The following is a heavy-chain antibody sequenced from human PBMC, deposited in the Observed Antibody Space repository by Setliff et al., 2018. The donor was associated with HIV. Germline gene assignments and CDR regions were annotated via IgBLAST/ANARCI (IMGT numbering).Heavy chain of an antibody. J-gene: IGHJ4*02. CDR1: GGSISSYY. V-gene: IGHV4-59*08. CDR3: ATLDHSGGNFLAY. CDR2: IYYSGTT. Sequence: SETLSLTCTVSGGSISSYYWSWIRQPPGKGLEWIGHIYYSGTTIYNPSLKSRITISLDTSKEQFSLELSSATAADTAVYYCATLDHSGGNFLAYWGQGSLVTVSS. D-gene: IGHD2-21*02.